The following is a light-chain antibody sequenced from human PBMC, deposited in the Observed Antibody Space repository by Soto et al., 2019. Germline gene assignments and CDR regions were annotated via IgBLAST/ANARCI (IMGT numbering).Light chain of an antibody. CDR1: QDISNY. CDR3: QQYDNPNLTVT. J-gene: IGKJ4*01. Sequence: DIQMTQSPSSLSASVGDRVTITCQASQDISNYLNWYQQKPGKAPKLLIYDPSNLETGVPSRFSGSGSGTDFTFTISSLQPEDIATYYCQQYDNPNLTVTFGGGTKGEIK. V-gene: IGKV1-33*01. CDR2: DPS.